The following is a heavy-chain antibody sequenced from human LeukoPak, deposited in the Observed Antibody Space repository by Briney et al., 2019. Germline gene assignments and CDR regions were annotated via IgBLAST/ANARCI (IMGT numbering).Heavy chain of an antibody. CDR1: GFTFSSYA. V-gene: IGHV3-23*01. J-gene: IGHJ4*02. D-gene: IGHD6-13*01. CDR3: AKDFWLSSSWPFDY. Sequence: PGGSLRLSCAASGFTFSSYAMSWVRQAPGKGLEWVSAISGSGGSTYYADSVKGRFTISRDNSKDTLYLQMNSLRAEDTAVYYCAKDFWLSSSWPFDYWGQGTLVTVSS. CDR2: ISGSGGST.